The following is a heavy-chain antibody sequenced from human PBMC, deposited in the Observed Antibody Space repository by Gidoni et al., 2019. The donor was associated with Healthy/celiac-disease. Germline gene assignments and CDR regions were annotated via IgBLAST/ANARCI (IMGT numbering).Heavy chain of an antibody. V-gene: IGHV3-11*01. D-gene: IGHD4-17*01. CDR3: ARDSDGDYDSAVVLDY. CDR2: ISRSGSTI. CDR1: GFTFSDHY. Sequence: QVQLVESGGGLVKPGGSLRLPCAASGFTFSDHYMSWSPQAPGKGLEWVSYISRSGSTIYYADSVKGRFTISRDNAKNSLYLQMNSLRAEDTAVYYCARDSDGDYDSAVVLDYWGQGTLVTVSS. J-gene: IGHJ4*02.